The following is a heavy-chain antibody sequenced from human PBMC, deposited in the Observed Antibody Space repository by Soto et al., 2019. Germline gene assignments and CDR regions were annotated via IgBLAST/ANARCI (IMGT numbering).Heavy chain of an antibody. D-gene: IGHD4-17*01. CDR2: IWYDGSNK. CDR1: GFTFSSYG. V-gene: IGHV3-33*01. Sequence: QVQLVESGGGVVQPGRSLRLSCAASGFTFSSYGMHWVRQAPGKGLEWVAVIWYDGSNKYYADSVKGRFTISRDNSKNTLYLQMNSLRAEDTAVYYCARGGLGDDYGDYGSLLAYFDLWGRGTLVTVSS. CDR3: ARGGLGDDYGDYGSLLAYFDL. J-gene: IGHJ2*01.